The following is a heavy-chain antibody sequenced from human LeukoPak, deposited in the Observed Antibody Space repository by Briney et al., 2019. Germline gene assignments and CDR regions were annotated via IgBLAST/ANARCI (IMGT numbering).Heavy chain of an antibody. V-gene: IGHV3-66*01. Sequence: AGGSLRLSCAASGFTVSSNYMSWVRQAPGKGLEWVSVIYSGGSTYYADSVKGRFTISRDNSKNTLYLQMNSLRAEDTAVYYCARVQYSSDWPWQAEYFQHWGQGTLVTVSS. CDR3: ARVQYSSDWPWQAEYFQH. CDR1: GFTVSSNY. D-gene: IGHD6-19*01. CDR2: IYSGGST. J-gene: IGHJ1*01.